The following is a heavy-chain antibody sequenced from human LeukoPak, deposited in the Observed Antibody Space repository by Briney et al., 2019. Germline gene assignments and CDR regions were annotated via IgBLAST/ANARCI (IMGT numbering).Heavy chain of an antibody. CDR2: IYYSGST. D-gene: IGHD5-18*01. J-gene: IGHJ4*02. CDR1: GGSISSYY. CDR3: ARVRGIQLWFPFDY. Sequence: SETLSLTCTVSGGSISSYYWSWIRQPPGKGLEWIGYIYYSGSTNYNPSLKSRVTISVDTSKNQFSLKLSSVTAADTAVYYCARVRGIQLWFPFDYWGQGTLVTVSS. V-gene: IGHV4-59*01.